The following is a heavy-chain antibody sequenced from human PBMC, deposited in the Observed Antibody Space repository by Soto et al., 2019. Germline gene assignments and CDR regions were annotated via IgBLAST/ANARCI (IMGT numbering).Heavy chain of an antibody. CDR1: GFTFSSYA. V-gene: IGHV3-30-3*01. CDR3: ARDVSSLVGMNYYGMDV. CDR2: ISYDGSNK. Sequence: GGALRLSFAAPGFTFSSYAMHWGRQAPGKGLEWVAVISYDGSNKYYADSVKGRFTISRDNSKNTLYLQMNSLRAEDTAVYYCARDVSSLVGMNYYGMDVWGQGTTVTVSS. D-gene: IGHD2-15*01. J-gene: IGHJ6*02.